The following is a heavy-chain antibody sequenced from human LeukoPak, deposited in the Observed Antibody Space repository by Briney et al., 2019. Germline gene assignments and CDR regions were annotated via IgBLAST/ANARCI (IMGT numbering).Heavy chain of an antibody. V-gene: IGHV1-69*13. CDR3: AGPYGSGSQPFDY. CDR1: GGTFSSYA. J-gene: IGHJ4*02. D-gene: IGHD3-10*01. Sequence: ASVKVSCKASGGTFSSYAISWVRQAPGQVLEWMGGIIPIFGTANYAQKFQGRVTITADESTSTAYMELSSLRSEDTAVYYCAGPYGSGSQPFDYWGQGTLVTVSS. CDR2: IIPIFGTA.